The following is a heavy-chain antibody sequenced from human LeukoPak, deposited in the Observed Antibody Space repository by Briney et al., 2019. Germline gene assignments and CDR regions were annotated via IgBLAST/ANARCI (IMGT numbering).Heavy chain of an antibody. CDR1: GGSFSGYY. V-gene: IGHV4-34*01. J-gene: IGHJ4*02. D-gene: IGHD1-1*01. CDR2: LYYTGST. CDR3: ARQGELEVFDY. Sequence: PSETLSLTCAVYGGSFSGYYWGWIRQPPGKGLEWIGNLYYTGSTYHSPSLKNRVTMSLDTSKNQFSLKLTSVTAADTAVYYCARQGELEVFDYWGQGTLVTVSS.